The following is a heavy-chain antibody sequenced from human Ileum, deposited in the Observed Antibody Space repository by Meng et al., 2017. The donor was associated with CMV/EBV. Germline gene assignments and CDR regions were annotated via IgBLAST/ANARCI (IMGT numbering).Heavy chain of an antibody. V-gene: IGHV4-4*07. Sequence: VSLQSQAPAQCMPYATRSLTGTASVGSISSYYWSWIRQPAGKGLEWIGRIYTSGGTNYNPSLKSRVTMSVDTSKNQFSLKLSSVTAADTAVYYCARERPRGTAMASIDYWGQGTLVTVSS. CDR2: IYTSGGT. CDR3: ARERPRGTAMASIDY. J-gene: IGHJ4*02. D-gene: IGHD5-18*01. CDR1: VGSISSYY.